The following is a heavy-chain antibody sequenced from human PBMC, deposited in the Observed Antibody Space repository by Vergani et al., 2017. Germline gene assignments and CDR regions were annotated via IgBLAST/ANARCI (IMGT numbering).Heavy chain of an antibody. Sequence: VQLVESGGGLVQPGGSLRLSCAASGFTFSSYYMHWVRQAPGQGLEWMGIINPSGGSTSYAQKFQGRVTMTRDTSTSTVYMELSSLRSEDTAVYYCARDQNNWNDEGDYWGQGTLVTVSS. J-gene: IGHJ4*02. CDR2: INPSGGST. CDR1: GFTFSSYY. D-gene: IGHD1-1*01. CDR3: ARDQNNWNDEGDY. V-gene: IGHV1-46*03.